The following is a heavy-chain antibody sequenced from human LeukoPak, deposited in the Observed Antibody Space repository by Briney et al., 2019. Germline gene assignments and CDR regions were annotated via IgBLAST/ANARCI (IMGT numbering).Heavy chain of an antibody. Sequence: GGSLRLSCAASGFTFSRYAMSWVCQAPGKGLEWVSAISDNGGTTYCADSVKGRFTISRDNSKSTLYLQMNSLRAEDTAVYYCAKDRYSGLNTIDYWGQGTLVTVSS. D-gene: IGHD6-13*01. J-gene: IGHJ4*02. CDR3: AKDRYSGLNTIDY. CDR1: GFTFSRYA. CDR2: ISDNGGTT. V-gene: IGHV3-23*01.